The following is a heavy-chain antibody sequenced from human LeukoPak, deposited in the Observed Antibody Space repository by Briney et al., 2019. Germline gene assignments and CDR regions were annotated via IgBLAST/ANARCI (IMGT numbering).Heavy chain of an antibody. Sequence: GESLKISCKGSGYNFSNHWIGWVRQMPGKGLEWMGIIYPGDSDTRYSPSFQGQVTISADKSISTAYLQWSGLKASDTAIYYCARHPRGDIVYGMDVWGRGTTVTVSS. J-gene: IGHJ6*02. CDR3: ARHPRGDIVYGMDV. V-gene: IGHV5-51*01. CDR2: IYPGDSDT. D-gene: IGHD5-12*01. CDR1: GYNFSNHW.